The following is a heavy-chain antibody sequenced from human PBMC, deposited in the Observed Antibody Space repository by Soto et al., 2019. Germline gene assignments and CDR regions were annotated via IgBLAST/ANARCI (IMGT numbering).Heavy chain of an antibody. CDR1: GGTFSSYA. J-gene: IGHJ3*02. D-gene: IGHD7-27*01. CDR3: ASANSGLGDAFDI. V-gene: IGHV1-69*13. CDR2: IIPIFGTA. Sequence: SVKVSCKASGGTFSSYAISWVRQAPGQGLEWMGGIIPIFGTANYAQKFQGRVTITADESTSTAYMELSSLRSEDTAVYYCASANSGLGDAFDIWGQGTMVTVSS.